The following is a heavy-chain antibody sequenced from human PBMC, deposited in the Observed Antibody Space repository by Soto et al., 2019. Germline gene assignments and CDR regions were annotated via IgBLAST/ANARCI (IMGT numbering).Heavy chain of an antibody. J-gene: IGHJ6*02. CDR1: GGSISSGGYY. D-gene: IGHD3-3*01. V-gene: IGHV4-31*03. Sequence: SETLSLTCTVSGGSISSGGYYWSWIRQHPGKGLEWIGYIYYSGSTYYNPSLKSRVTISVDTSKNQFSLKLSSVTAADTAVYYCARGRYYDFWSGYYYGMDVSGQGTTVTVS. CDR2: IYYSGST. CDR3: ARGRYYDFWSGYYYGMDV.